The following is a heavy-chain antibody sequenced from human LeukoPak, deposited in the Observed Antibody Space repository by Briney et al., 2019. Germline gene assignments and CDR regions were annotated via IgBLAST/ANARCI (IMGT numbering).Heavy chain of an antibody. CDR2: FDPENDER. D-gene: IGHD2-21*02. Sequence: GPVKVSCKVSGHTLSELPMYWVRQAPGAGLEWMGGFDPENDERIYAQKFRGRVTMTEDTSTNTAYMELSSLRSDDTAVYYCATEVTSIVPDYWGQGTLVTVSS. V-gene: IGHV1-24*01. CDR3: ATEVTSIVPDY. CDR1: GHTLSELP. J-gene: IGHJ4*02.